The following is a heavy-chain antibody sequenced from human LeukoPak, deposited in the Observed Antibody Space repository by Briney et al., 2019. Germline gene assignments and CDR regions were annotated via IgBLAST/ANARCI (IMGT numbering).Heavy chain of an antibody. CDR2: IKQDGSEK. CDR3: ARALPRYCSGGSCYSNDAFDI. J-gene: IGHJ3*02. CDR1: GFTFSSYW. Sequence: PGGSLRLSCAASGFTFSSYWMSWVHQAPGKGLEWVANIKQDGSEKYYVDSVKGRFTISRDNAKNSLYLQMNSLRAEDTAVYYCARALPRYCSGGSCYSNDAFDIWGQGTMVTVSS. D-gene: IGHD2-15*01. V-gene: IGHV3-7*01.